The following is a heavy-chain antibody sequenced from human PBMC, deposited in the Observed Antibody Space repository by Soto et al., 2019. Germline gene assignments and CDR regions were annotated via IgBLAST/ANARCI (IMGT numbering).Heavy chain of an antibody. J-gene: IGHJ6*02. CDR2: ISVDGSNK. V-gene: IGHV3-30*18. Sequence: GGSLRLSCAASGFTFNNYGMHWVRQAPGKGLEWVAVISVDGSNKYYGDSVKGRFTISRDNSKNTLYLQMNSLSTEDTAVYYCAKDVYESSGYYSTMKYYYYYGMDVWGQGTTVTVSS. D-gene: IGHD3-22*01. CDR3: AKDVYESSGYYSTMKYYYYYGMDV. CDR1: GFTFNNYG.